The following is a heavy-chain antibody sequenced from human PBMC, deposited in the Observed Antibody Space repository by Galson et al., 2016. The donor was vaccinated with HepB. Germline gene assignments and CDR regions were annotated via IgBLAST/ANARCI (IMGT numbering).Heavy chain of an antibody. V-gene: IGHV3-23*01. CDR1: GFTFSTYA. Sequence: SLRLSCAASGFTFSTYAMSWVRQAPGKGLERVSAISGRGGSTYYVDSVKGRFTISRDNSKNTLFLQMNNLRVEDTAVYYCARGSSGSFGYWGQGTLVTVSS. CDR2: ISGRGGST. J-gene: IGHJ4*02. D-gene: IGHD3-10*01. CDR3: ARGSSGSFGY.